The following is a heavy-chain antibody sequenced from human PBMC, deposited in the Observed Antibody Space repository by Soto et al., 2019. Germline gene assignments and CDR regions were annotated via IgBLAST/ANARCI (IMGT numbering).Heavy chain of an antibody. D-gene: IGHD3-3*01. Sequence: GSRRLSCAASGFTFSSYAMHWVRQAPGKGLEWVAVISYDGSNKYYADSVKGRFTISRDNSKNTLYLQMNSLRAEDTAVYYCVRGASDYDFWSGYYYYYGMDVWGQGTTVTVSS. CDR3: VRGASDYDFWSGYYYYYGMDV. CDR1: GFTFSSYA. V-gene: IGHV3-30-3*01. CDR2: ISYDGSNK. J-gene: IGHJ6*02.